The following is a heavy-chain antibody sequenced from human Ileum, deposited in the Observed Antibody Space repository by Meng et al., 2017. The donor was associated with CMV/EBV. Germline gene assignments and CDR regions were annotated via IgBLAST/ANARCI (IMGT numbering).Heavy chain of an antibody. CDR1: YD. V-gene: IGHV1-8*03. CDR3: ARGGRRITIFGVVSDSPYYFDY. J-gene: IGHJ4*02. CDR2: MNPNSGNT. Sequence: YDIHWVRQATGQGLEWMGWMNPNSGNTGYAQKFQGRVTITRNTSISTAYMELSSLRSEDTAVYYCARGGRRITIFGVVSDSPYYFDYWGQGTLVTVSS. D-gene: IGHD3-3*01.